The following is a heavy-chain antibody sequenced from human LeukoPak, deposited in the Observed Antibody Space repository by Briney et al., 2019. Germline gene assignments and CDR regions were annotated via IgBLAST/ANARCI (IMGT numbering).Heavy chain of an antibody. D-gene: IGHD2-15*01. Sequence: GGSLRLSCATSGIIMTKYWMTWVRQVPGKGLEWVASIKQDGNEKYYVDSVKGRFTISRDNARNSLSLQMNSLRAEDTAVYYCARGDCSGGSCYLSLTTIDYWGQGTLVTVSS. CDR3: ARGDCSGGSCYLSLTTIDY. CDR2: IKQDGNEK. V-gene: IGHV3-7*04. CDR1: GIIMTKYW. J-gene: IGHJ4*02.